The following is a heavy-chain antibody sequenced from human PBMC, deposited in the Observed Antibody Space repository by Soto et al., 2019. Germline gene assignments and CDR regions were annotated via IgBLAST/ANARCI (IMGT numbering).Heavy chain of an antibody. CDR1: GGTFSSYA. Sequence: QVQLVQSGAEVKKPGSSVKVSCKASGGTFSSYAISWVRQAPGQGLEWMGGIIPIFGTANYAQKFQGRVTITADKSTSTAYIELSRLRSEDTAVYYCARDRLSSRWSMQSFLYNWFAPWGQVPLVTVSS. D-gene: IGHD6-19*01. CDR3: ARDRLSSRWSMQSFLYNWFAP. J-gene: IGHJ5*02. CDR2: IIPIFGTA. V-gene: IGHV1-69*06.